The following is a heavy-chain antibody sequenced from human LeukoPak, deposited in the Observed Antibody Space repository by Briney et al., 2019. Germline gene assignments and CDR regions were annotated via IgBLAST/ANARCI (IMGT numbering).Heavy chain of an antibody. CDR3: TKPIAAVDY. CDR1: GVTFSSYA. CDR2: ISYDGSNK. Sequence: PGGSLRLSCAASGVTFSSYAMHWVRQAPGKGLEWVAVISYDGSNKYYADSVKGRFTISRDNSKNTLYLQMNSLRAEDTAVYYCTKPIAAVDYWGQGTLVTVSS. D-gene: IGHD6-13*01. J-gene: IGHJ4*02. V-gene: IGHV3-30*04.